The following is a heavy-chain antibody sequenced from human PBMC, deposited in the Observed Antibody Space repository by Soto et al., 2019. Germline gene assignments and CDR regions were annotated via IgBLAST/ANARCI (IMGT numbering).Heavy chain of an antibody. Sequence: GGSLRLSCAASGFTFSSYWMSWVRQAPGKGLEWVANIKQDGSEKYYVDSVKGRFTISRDNAKNSLYLQMNSLRAEDTAVYYCAREGYCSSTSCYAGPDYYYYYGMDVWGQGTTVTVSS. CDR3: AREGYCSSTSCYAGPDYYYYYGMDV. J-gene: IGHJ6*02. CDR2: IKQDGSEK. D-gene: IGHD2-2*01. V-gene: IGHV3-7*04. CDR1: GFTFSSYW.